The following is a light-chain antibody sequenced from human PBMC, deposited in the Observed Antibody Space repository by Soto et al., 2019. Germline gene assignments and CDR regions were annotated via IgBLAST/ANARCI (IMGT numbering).Light chain of an antibody. V-gene: IGKV1-39*01. Sequence: DIQMPQSPSSLSAPVGDRVTITCRASQSISSYLNWYQQKPGKAPKLLIYAASSLQSGVPSRFSGSGSGTDFTLTISSLQPEDFATYYCQQSYSTPRTFGQGTKVEIK. J-gene: IGKJ1*01. CDR3: QQSYSTPRT. CDR1: QSISSY. CDR2: AAS.